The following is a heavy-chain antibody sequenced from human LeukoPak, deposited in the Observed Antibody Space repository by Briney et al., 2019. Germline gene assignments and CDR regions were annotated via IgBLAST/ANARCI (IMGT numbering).Heavy chain of an antibody. Sequence: GGSLILSCAASGLTFSTYSMNWVRQAPGKRLERVSSISSSSSYIYYADSVKGRFTISRDNAKNSLYLQMNSLRAEDTAVYYCAKGHRIAAREMAWFDPWGQGTLVTVSS. J-gene: IGHJ5*02. CDR1: GLTFSTYS. V-gene: IGHV3-21*01. CDR2: ISSSSSYI. D-gene: IGHD6-6*01. CDR3: AKGHRIAAREMAWFDP.